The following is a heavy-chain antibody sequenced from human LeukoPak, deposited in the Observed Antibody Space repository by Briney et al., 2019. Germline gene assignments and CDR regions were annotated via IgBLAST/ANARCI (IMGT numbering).Heavy chain of an antibody. V-gene: IGHV4-39*01. CDR1: GGSVVSRSYY. D-gene: IGHD7-27*01. CDR3: ATHSGDPDDY. CDR2: IYYSGST. Sequence: ASETLSLTXTVSGGSVVSRSYYWAWICQPPGKGLKWIGNIYYSGSTYYNPSLKSRVAISIDTSKNQFSLTLSSVTAADTAVYYCATHSGDPDDYWGQGTLVTVSS. J-gene: IGHJ4*02.